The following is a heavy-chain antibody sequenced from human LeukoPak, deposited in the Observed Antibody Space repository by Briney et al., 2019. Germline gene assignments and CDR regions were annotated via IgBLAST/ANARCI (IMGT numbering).Heavy chain of an antibody. CDR2: INPNSGDT. D-gene: IGHD3-22*01. CDR1: GYTFTGYY. V-gene: IGHV1-2*02. CDR3: ARDCDRSGYYCY. Sequence: ASVKVSCKASGYTFTGYYMHWVRQAPGQGLEWMGWINPNSGDTNYAQKFQGRVTMTRDTSIGTAYMELSSLRSDDTAVYYCARDCDRSGYYCYWGQGTQVTVSS. J-gene: IGHJ4*02.